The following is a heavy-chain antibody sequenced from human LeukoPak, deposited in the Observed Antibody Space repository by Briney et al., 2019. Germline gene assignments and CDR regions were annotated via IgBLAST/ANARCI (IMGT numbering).Heavy chain of an antibody. J-gene: IGHJ4*02. CDR1: GDTFTSFD. Sequence: ASVKVSCKASGDTFTSFDMHWVRQAPGQGGKWRGIINPRGGSTSYAQKFQGRVTMTRDMSTSTVYMELSSLRPEDTAVYYCARDLVGATDDYWGQGTLVTVSS. D-gene: IGHD1-26*01. V-gene: IGHV1-46*01. CDR2: INPRGGST. CDR3: ARDLVGATDDY.